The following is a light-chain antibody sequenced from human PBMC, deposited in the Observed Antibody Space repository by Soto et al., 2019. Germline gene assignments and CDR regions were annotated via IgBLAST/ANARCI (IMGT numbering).Light chain of an antibody. Sequence: QSVLTQPPSASGTPGQRVTISCSGSTSGLEIKILNWYQHLPGNAPKLLIYNDDQRPSGVLDRCSGARSGTSASLVIAGRRSEDEAEYYCAGWDASLLGPVFGGGTQLTVL. V-gene: IGLV1-44*01. J-gene: IGLJ7*01. CDR1: TSGLEIKI. CDR2: NDD. CDR3: AGWDASLLGPV.